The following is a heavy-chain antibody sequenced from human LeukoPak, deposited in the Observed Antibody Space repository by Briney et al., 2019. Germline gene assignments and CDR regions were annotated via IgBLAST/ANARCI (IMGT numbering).Heavy chain of an antibody. J-gene: IGHJ4*02. CDR2: IWYDGSNK. Sequence: GGSLRLSCAASGFTFSSYGMHWVRQATGKGLEWVAVIWYDGSNKYYADFVKGRFTISRDNSKNTLYLQMNSLRAEDTAVYYCARDLLQFDYWGQGTLVTVSS. CDR1: GFTFSSYG. V-gene: IGHV3-33*01. CDR3: ARDLLQFDY. D-gene: IGHD1-26*01.